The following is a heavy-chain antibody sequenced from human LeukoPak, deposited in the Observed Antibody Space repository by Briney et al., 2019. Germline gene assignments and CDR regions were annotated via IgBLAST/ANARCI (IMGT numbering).Heavy chain of an antibody. CDR2: ISSSSRTI. J-gene: IGHJ4*02. CDR3: AAASGDHLPGY. D-gene: IGHD2-21*01. V-gene: IGHV3-48*01. CDR1: GVTFSSYS. Sequence: GGSLRLSCAASGVTFSSYSMHWVRQAPGKGVEWVSKISSSSRTIYYADSVKGRFTISRDNANNSLYLQMNSLRAEDTAVYYCAAASGDHLPGYWGQGTLVTVSS.